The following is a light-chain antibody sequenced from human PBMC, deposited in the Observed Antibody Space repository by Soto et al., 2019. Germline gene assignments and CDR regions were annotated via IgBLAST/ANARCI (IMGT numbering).Light chain of an antibody. CDR2: DAS. J-gene: IGKJ2*01. Sequence: DIVLTQSPATLSLSPGERATLSCRASQSISSYLAWYQQKPGQAPRLLIYDASSRATGVPARFSGSGSGTDFTLTISSLEPEDFAVYYCQHRRNWPNTFGQGTKLEI. V-gene: IGKV3-11*01. CDR1: QSISSY. CDR3: QHRRNWPNT.